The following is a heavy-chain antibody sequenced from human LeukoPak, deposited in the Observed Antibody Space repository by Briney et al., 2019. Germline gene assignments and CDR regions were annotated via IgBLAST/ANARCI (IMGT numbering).Heavy chain of an antibody. CDR2: IYYSGST. J-gene: IGHJ4*02. CDR3: ARHDQSTAMLGGPPSYYFDY. D-gene: IGHD3-10*02. V-gene: IGHV4-39*01. CDR1: GGSISSSSYY. Sequence: PSETLSLTCTVSGGSISSSSYYWGWIRQPPGKGLEWIGSIYYSGSTYYNPSLKSRVNISVDTSKNQFSLKLSSVTAAHTAVYYCARHDQSTAMLGGPPSYYFDYWGQGTLVTVSS.